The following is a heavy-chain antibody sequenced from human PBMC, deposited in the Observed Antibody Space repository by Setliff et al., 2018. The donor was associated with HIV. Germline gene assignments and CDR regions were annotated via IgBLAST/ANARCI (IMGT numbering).Heavy chain of an antibody. CDR1: GYTFTSYG. CDR3: ARDVDTAMVRDDAFDI. D-gene: IGHD5-18*01. Sequence: ASVKVSCKASGYTFTSYGISWVRQAPGQGLEWMGWISAYNGNTNYAQKLQGRVTMTTDTSTSTAYMELRSLRSDDTAVYYCARDVDTAMVRDDAFDIWGQGTMVTVS. V-gene: IGHV1-18*01. CDR2: ISAYNGNT. J-gene: IGHJ3*02.